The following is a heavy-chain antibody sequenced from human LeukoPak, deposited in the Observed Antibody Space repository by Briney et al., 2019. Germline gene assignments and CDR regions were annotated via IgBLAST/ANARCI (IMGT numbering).Heavy chain of an antibody. Sequence: SVKVSCKASGGTFSSYAISWVRQAPGQGLEWMGRIIPIFGTANYAQKFQGRVTITTDESASTAYMELSSLRSEDTAVYYCASGRDYYDSSGYCSYWGQGTLVTVSS. V-gene: IGHV1-69*05. CDR1: GGTFSSYA. CDR3: ASGRDYYDSSGYCSY. CDR2: IIPIFGTA. D-gene: IGHD3-22*01. J-gene: IGHJ4*02.